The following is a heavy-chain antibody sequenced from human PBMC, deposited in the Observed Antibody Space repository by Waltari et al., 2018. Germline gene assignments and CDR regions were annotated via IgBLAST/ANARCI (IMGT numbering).Heavy chain of an antibody. Sequence: EVQLVESGGGLIQPGGSLRLSCAASGFTVSSNYMNWVRQAPGKGLEWVSVIDYGGSTYYTDSGRGRFTMSTNNSKNTVYLQMDRLRGEGTAVYYCAKDLTSKSREGMDVWGQGTTVTVSS. CDR3: AKDLTSKSREGMDV. V-gene: IGHV3-53*01. J-gene: IGHJ6*02. CDR1: GFTVSSNY. CDR2: IDYGGST. D-gene: IGHD4-17*01.